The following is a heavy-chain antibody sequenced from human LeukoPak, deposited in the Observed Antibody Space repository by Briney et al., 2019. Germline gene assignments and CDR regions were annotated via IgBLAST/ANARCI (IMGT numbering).Heavy chain of an antibody. CDR3: AKNLGYCSGGSCHYFDY. J-gene: IGHJ4*02. V-gene: IGHV3-11*01. CDR2: ISSSGSTI. Sequence: GSLRLSCAASGFTFSDYYMSWIRQSPGKGLEWVSYISSSGSTIYYADSVKGRFTISRDNAKNSLYPQMNSLRAEDTAVYYCAKNLGYCSGGSCHYFDYWGQGTLVTVSS. CDR1: GFTFSDYY. D-gene: IGHD2-15*01.